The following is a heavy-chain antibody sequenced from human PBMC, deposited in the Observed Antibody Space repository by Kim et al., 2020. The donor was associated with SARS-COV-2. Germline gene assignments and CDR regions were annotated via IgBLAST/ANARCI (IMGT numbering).Heavy chain of an antibody. J-gene: IGHJ6*02. V-gene: IGHV4-39*02. CDR2: IYYSGST. Sequence: SETLSLTCTVSGGSISSSSYYWGWIRQPPGKGLEWIGSIYYSGSTYYNPSLKSRVTISVDTSKNQFSLKLSSVTAADTAVYYCAREGYDSSGYYDPGGMDVWGQGTTVTVSS. D-gene: IGHD3-22*01. CDR3: AREGYDSSGYYDPGGMDV. CDR1: GGSISSSSYY.